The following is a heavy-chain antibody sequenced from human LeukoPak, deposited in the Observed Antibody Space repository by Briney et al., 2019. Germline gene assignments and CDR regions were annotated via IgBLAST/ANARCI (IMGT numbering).Heavy chain of an antibody. Sequence: ASVKFSCKASGYTXTGYYMHGVRQAPGQGLEWMGWINPNGGGTNYAQKFQGRVTMTTDTSISTAYMELGGLRYDDTAVYYCARVSSSGDYYDNWGQGTLVTVSS. J-gene: IGHJ4*02. CDR3: ARVSSSGDYYDN. V-gene: IGHV1-2*02. CDR2: INPNGGGT. D-gene: IGHD3-10*01. CDR1: GYTXTGYY.